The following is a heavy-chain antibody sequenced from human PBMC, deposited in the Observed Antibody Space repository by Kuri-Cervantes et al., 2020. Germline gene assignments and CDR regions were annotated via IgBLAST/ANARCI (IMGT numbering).Heavy chain of an antibody. CDR2: IKQDGSEK. V-gene: IGHV3-7*04. D-gene: IGHD3-16*01. Sequence: GGSLRLSCAASGFTFSTYWMNWVRQAPGKGPEWVANIKQDGSEKYYVDSLKGRFTISRDNAKNSLYLQMKSLRAEDTAVYYCARVLIGLGVWGKGTTVTVSS. CDR3: ARVLIGLGV. CDR1: GFTFSTYW. J-gene: IGHJ6*04.